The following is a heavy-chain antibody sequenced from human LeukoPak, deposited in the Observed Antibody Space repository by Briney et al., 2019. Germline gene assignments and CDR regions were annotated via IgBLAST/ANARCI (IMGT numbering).Heavy chain of an antibody. CDR3: ARLVRAIAAAGTVAFDI. CDR1: GYSFTSYW. J-gene: IGHJ3*02. D-gene: IGHD6-13*01. Sequence: GESLKISCKGSGYSFTSYWIGWVRQMPGKGLEWMGIIYPGDSDTRYSPSFQGQVTISADKSISTAYLQWSSLKASDTAMYYCARLVRAIAAAGTVAFDIWGQGTMVTVSS. CDR2: IYPGDSDT. V-gene: IGHV5-51*01.